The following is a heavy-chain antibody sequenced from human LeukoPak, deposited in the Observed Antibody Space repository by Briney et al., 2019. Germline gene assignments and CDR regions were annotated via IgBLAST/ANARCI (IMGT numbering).Heavy chain of an antibody. D-gene: IGHD3-22*01. V-gene: IGHV3-53*01. CDR3: ARGYYDSSAYYPTYFDY. J-gene: IGHJ4*02. Sequence: GGSLRLSCAVSGFTVSRNYYMNWVRQAPGKGLEWVAVIYSAGTTYYADSVKGRFTISRDNSKNTVYLQMNSLRAEDTAVYYCARGYYDSSAYYPTYFDYWGRGTLDPVSS. CDR2: IYSAGTT. CDR1: GFTVSRNY.